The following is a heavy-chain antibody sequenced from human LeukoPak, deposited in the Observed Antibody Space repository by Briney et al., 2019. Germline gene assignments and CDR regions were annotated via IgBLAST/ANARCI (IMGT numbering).Heavy chain of an antibody. CDR3: ARDLRGGVSFHY. J-gene: IGHJ4*02. CDR2: IYYSGST. V-gene: IGHV4-30-4*08. CDR1: GGSISSGDYY. Sequence: SETLSLTCTVSGGSISSGDYYWSWIRQPPGKGLEWIGYIYYSGSTYYNPSLKSRVTISVDTSKNQFSLKLSSVTAADTAVYYCARDLRGGVSFHYWGQGTLVTVSS. D-gene: IGHD3-16*01.